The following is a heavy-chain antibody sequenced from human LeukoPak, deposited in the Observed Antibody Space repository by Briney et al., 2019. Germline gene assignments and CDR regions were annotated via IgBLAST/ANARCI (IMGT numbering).Heavy chain of an antibody. CDR2: ISGGSSTI. Sequence: GGSLRLSCAAFGFTFSSSSMNWVRQAPGKGLEWDSYISGGSSTIHYADSVKGRFTISRDNSKNSLYLQMNSLRDEDTALCYWARDYGYSSSFDYWGQGTLVTVSS. V-gene: IGHV3-48*02. J-gene: IGHJ4*02. D-gene: IGHD6-13*01. CDR1: GFTFSSSS. CDR3: ARDYGYSSSFDY.